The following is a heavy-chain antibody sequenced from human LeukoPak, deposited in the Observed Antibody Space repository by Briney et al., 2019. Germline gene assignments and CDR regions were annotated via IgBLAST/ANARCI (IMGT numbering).Heavy chain of an antibody. CDR2: IDVGGGNT. V-gene: IGHV3-23*01. D-gene: IGHD1-26*01. Sequence: GGSLRLSCVASGFTFSSCAMSWVRQAPGKGLEWVSAIDVGGGNTYYADSVKGRFTFSRDNFKNTLHLQMNSLRAEDTTVYYCAKADTGGNYFDHWGQGTLVTVSS. CDR1: GFTFSSCA. CDR3: AKADTGGNYFDH. J-gene: IGHJ4*02.